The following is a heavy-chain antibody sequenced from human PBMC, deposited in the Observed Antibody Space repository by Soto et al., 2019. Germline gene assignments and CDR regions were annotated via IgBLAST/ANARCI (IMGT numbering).Heavy chain of an antibody. J-gene: IGHJ4*02. CDR3: ARPRFSFSAYDLPVY. CDR1: GFTFKNYW. D-gene: IGHD5-12*01. CDR2: IRQDGSET. V-gene: IGHV3-7*01. Sequence: EVQLVDSGGGLVQPGGSLRLSCAASGFTFKNYWMTWVRQPPGKGLEWVASIRQDGSETYYVDSVKGRFTVSRDNAKNSLYLQMNRLRAEHTAVYYCARPRFSFSAYDLPVYWAQGALVTVSS.